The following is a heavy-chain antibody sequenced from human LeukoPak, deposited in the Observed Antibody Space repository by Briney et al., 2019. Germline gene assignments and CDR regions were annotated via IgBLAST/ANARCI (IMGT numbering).Heavy chain of an antibody. J-gene: IGHJ4*02. V-gene: IGHV1-18*01. D-gene: IGHD3-22*01. Sequence: GASLKVSCKASGYRLTSYSISWVRQAPGHGLEWVGWISSYNGKTNYGKNVQGRVTMTTDTSTSTAYMELRSLRSDDTAIYYCARDYDSSKDGNDYWGQGTLVTVSS. CDR1: GYRLTSYS. CDR3: ARDYDSSKDGNDY. CDR2: ISSYNGKT.